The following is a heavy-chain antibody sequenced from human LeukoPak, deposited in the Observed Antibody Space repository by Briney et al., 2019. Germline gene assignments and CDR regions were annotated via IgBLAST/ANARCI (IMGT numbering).Heavy chain of an antibody. CDR2: ISGSGGSI. Sequence: GGSLRLSCADSGFTFSSYAMSWVRQPPGKGLEWVSGISGSGGSIYYADSVKGRFTISRDNSKNTLYLQMNSLGAEDTAVYYCAKAASSGWYLDYWGQGTLVTVSS. CDR3: AKAASSGWYLDY. V-gene: IGHV3-23*01. CDR1: GFTFSSYA. D-gene: IGHD6-25*01. J-gene: IGHJ4*02.